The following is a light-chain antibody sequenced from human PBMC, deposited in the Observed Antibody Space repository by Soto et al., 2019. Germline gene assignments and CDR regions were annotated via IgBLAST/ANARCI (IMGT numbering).Light chain of an antibody. CDR3: AAWDGRLNGQV. CDR1: SSNIGSNT. CDR2: NDN. V-gene: IGLV1-44*01. Sequence: QSVLTQPPSASATPGQRVTISCSGGSSNIGSNTVSWYQQVPGTAPKLLIFNDNMRPSGVPDRFSGSKSGPSASLAISGLQSEDEADYHCAAWDGRLNGQVFGTGTKLTVL. J-gene: IGLJ1*01.